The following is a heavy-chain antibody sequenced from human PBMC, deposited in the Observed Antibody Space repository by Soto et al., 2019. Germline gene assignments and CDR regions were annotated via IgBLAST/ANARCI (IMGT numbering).Heavy chain of an antibody. V-gene: IGHV3-7*01. CDR1: GFSLSTSW. J-gene: IGHJ6*02. CDR3: ASNRLYFYGLDG. Sequence: EVQLVESGGGLVQPGGSLRLSCTASGFSLSTSWMTWVRQAPGKGLEWVANIMQDGSDKYYVDSVKGRFTISRDNAKNALDLQMPRLRAGDTPVYYCASNRLYFYGLDGWGQGTTVNVSS. CDR2: IMQDGSDK.